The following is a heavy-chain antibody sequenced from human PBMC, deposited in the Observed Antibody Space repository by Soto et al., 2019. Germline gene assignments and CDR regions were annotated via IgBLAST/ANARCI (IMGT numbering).Heavy chain of an antibody. D-gene: IGHD3-9*01. J-gene: IGHJ6*02. CDR3: ARLVYDILTGYYNPYYYGMDV. CDR1: GYSFTSYW. V-gene: IGHV5-51*01. CDR2: IYPGDSDT. Sequence: GESLKISCKGSGYSFTSYWIGWVRQMPGKGLEWMGIIYPGDSDTRYSPSFQGQVTISADKSISTAYLQWSSLKASDTAMYYCARLVYDILTGYYNPYYYGMDVWGQGNTVTVSS.